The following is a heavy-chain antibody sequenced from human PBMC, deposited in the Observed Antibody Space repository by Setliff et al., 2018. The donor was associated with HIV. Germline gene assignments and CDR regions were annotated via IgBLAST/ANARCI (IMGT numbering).Heavy chain of an antibody. J-gene: IGHJ5*02. V-gene: IGHV4-61*09. CDR3: ARDLRFDP. CDR2: IYTSGST. Sequence: SETLSLTCTVSGGSISSGSYYWSWIRQPAGKGLEWIGHIYTSGSTNYNPSLKSRVTISVDTSKNQFSLKLSSVTAADTAVYYCARDLRFDPWGQGSLVTVSS. CDR1: GGSISSGSYY.